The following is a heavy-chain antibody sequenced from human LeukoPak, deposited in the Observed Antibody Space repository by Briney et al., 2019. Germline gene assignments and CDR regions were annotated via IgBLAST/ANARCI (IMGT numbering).Heavy chain of an antibody. CDR1: GYSISSSYY. J-gene: IGHJ4*02. CDR3: ASLPSNTVTHDY. CDR2: IYHSGST. V-gene: IGHV4-38-2*01. D-gene: IGHD4-11*01. Sequence: PSXXLSLTCAVSGYSISSSYYWGWIRQPPGKGLEWIGTIYHSGSTHYNPSLNSRVTLSVDTSKNQFSLKLRSVTAADTAVYYCASLPSNTVTHDYWGQGTLVTVSS.